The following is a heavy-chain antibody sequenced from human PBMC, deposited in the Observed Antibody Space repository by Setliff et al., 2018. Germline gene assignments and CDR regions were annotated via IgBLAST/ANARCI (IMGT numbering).Heavy chain of an antibody. V-gene: IGHV4-61*02. Sequence: SETLSLTCTVSGGSISSGSYYWSWIRQPAGKGLEWIGRIYTSGSTNYNPSLKSRITISVDTSKNQFSLKLSSVTAADTAVYYSARGGLWFGGVLWKYYYYGMDVWGQGTTVTVSS. D-gene: IGHD3-10*01. CDR2: IYTSGST. CDR1: GGSISSGSYY. J-gene: IGHJ6*02. CDR3: ARGGLWFGGVLWKYYYYGMDV.